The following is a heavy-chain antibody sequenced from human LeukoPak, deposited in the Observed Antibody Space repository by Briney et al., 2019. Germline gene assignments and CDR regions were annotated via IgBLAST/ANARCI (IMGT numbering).Heavy chain of an antibody. V-gene: IGHV3-23*01. CDR1: GFTFSSYA. Sequence: GGSLRLSCAASGFTFSSYALSWVRQSPGKGLEWVSSISGSGGDTYYADSVKGRFTISRDNSKNTLYLQMNSLRAEDTAVYYCAKGDSSGSYLVKNWGQGTLVTVSS. CDR2: ISGSGGDT. D-gene: IGHD6-19*01. J-gene: IGHJ4*02. CDR3: AKGDSSGSYLVKN.